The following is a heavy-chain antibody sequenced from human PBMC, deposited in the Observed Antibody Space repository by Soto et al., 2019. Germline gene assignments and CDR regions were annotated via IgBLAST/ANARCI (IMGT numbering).Heavy chain of an antibody. Sequence: SETLSLTCTVSGGSITTTSNYWGWIRQPPGKGLEWIGSVYYTGTTYHSPSLKSRVTMSVDTSKNQFSLNLHFVTAADTAVYYCATHRADGGGDIYAYYWGQGILVTVSS. V-gene: IGHV4-39*01. CDR1: GGSITTTSNY. CDR2: VYYTGTT. CDR3: ATHRADGGGDIYAYY. D-gene: IGHD2-21*02. J-gene: IGHJ4*02.